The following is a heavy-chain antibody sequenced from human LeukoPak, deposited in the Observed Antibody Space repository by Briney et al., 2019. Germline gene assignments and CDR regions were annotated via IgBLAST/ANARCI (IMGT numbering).Heavy chain of an antibody. J-gene: IGHJ4*02. CDR2: INPNSGGT. CDR3: ARITGTDFDY. CDR1: GYTFTGYY. Sequence: ASVKVSCKASGYTFTGYYMRWVRQAPGQGLEWMGWINPNSGGTNYAQKFQGRVSMTRDTSISTAYMELSRLRSDDTAVYYCARITGTDFDYWGQGTLVTVSS. D-gene: IGHD1-20*01. V-gene: IGHV1-2*02.